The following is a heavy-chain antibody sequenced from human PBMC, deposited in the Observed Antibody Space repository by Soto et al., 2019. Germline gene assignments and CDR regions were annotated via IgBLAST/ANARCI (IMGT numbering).Heavy chain of an antibody. D-gene: IGHD3-22*01. Sequence: PSETLSLTCTVSGGSISSGDSYWNWIRQHPGKGLEWIGYIYYSGSTYYNPSLKSRVTMSVDTSKNQFSLKLSSVTAADTAVYYCARGPSPYDSRGFLNYWGQGTLVTVSS. CDR2: IYYSGST. CDR3: ARGPSPYDSRGFLNY. CDR1: GGSISSGDSY. J-gene: IGHJ4*02. V-gene: IGHV4-31*03.